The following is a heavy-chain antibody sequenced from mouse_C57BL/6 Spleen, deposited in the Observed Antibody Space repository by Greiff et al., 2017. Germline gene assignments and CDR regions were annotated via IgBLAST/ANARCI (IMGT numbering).Heavy chain of an antibody. CDR1: GYTFTSYW. CDR3: ARDGTTVVATPYFDY. Sequence: QVQLQQPGTELVKPGASVKLSCKASGYTFTSYWMHWVKQRPGQGLEWIGNINPSNGGTNYNEKFKSKATLTVDKSSSTAYMRLSSLTSEDSAVYYCARDGTTVVATPYFDYWGQGTTLTVSS. D-gene: IGHD1-1*01. CDR2: INPSNGGT. J-gene: IGHJ2*01. V-gene: IGHV1-53*01.